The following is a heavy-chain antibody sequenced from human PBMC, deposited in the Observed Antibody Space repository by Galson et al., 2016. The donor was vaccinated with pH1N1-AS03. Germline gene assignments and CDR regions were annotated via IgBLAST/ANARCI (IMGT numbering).Heavy chain of an antibody. CDR3: TAGHYTNF. J-gene: IGHJ6*02. V-gene: IGHV3-74*01. CDR1: GFTFSSYP. Sequence: SLRLSCAASGFTFSSYPMSWVRQVPGKGLVWVSRVDNDGYDRVYADSVKGRFTISRDNTKNTLFLQMDSLRAEDTALYYCTAGHYTNFWGQGTTVTVSS. D-gene: IGHD3-3*01. CDR2: VDNDGYDR.